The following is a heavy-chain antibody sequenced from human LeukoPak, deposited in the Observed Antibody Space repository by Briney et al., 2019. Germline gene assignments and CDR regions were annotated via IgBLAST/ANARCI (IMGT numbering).Heavy chain of an antibody. CDR1: GYTFTSYA. Sequence: ASVKVSCKASGYTFTSYAMHWVRQAPGQRLEWMGWINAGNGNTKYSQEFQGRVTITRDTSASTAYMELSSLRSEDTAVYYCARGYSSGWTFDYWGQGTLVTVSS. J-gene: IGHJ4*02. CDR3: ARGYSSGWTFDY. V-gene: IGHV1-3*01. D-gene: IGHD6-19*01. CDR2: INAGNGNT.